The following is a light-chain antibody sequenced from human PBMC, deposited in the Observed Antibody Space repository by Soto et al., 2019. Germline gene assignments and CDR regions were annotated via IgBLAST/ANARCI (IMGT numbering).Light chain of an antibody. Sequence: EIVLTQSPGTLSLSPGERATLSFRASQSVSSSYLAWYQQKPGQAPRLLFYGASRRATGIPDRFSGSGSGTDFTLTISRLELEDFAVYYCQQHGSSPPTFGQGTKVEIK. CDR2: GAS. CDR1: QSVSSSY. V-gene: IGKV3-20*01. J-gene: IGKJ1*01. CDR3: QQHGSSPPT.